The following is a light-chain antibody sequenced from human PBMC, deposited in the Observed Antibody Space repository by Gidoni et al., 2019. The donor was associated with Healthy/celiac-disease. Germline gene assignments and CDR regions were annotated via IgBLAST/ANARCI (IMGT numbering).Light chain of an antibody. CDR2: DAS. J-gene: IGKJ5*01. CDR1: QSVSSY. V-gene: IGKV3-11*01. Sequence: EIVLTQSPATLSLSPGERATLSCRASQSVSSYLAWYQQKPGKAPRLLIYDASNRATGIPARFSGSGSGTDFTLTISSLEPEDFAVYYCQQRSNWPITFGQETRLEIK. CDR3: QQRSNWPIT.